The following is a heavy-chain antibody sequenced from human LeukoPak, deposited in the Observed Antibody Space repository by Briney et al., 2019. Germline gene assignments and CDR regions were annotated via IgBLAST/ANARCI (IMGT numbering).Heavy chain of an antibody. J-gene: IGHJ4*02. D-gene: IGHD4-17*01. CDR3: AREHGYGDYYFDY. V-gene: IGHV4-61*02. CDR2: IYTSGST. CDR1: GGFISSGSYY. Sequence: SETLSLTCSVSGGFISSGSYYWSWIRQSAGKGLEWIGRIYTSGSTNYNPSLKSRVTISLDTSKNEFSLKLSSVTAADTAVYYCAREHGYGDYYFDYWGQGTLVTVSS.